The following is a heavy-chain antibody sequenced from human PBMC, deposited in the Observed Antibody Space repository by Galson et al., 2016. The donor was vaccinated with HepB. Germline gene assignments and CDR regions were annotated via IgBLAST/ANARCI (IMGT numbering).Heavy chain of an antibody. J-gene: IGHJ4*02. CDR3: ARQTRYRSGWYYFDY. D-gene: IGHD6-19*01. CDR1: GFSLGTDGTC. Sequence: PALVKPTQTLTLTCTFSGFSLGTDGTCVSWIRQPPGKALEWLARIDWDDDKYYSTSLKTRLTISRDTSKNQVVLTMTNMDPVDTATYYCARQTRYRSGWYYFDYWGQGTLVTVSS. V-gene: IGHV2-70*11. CDR2: IDWDDDK.